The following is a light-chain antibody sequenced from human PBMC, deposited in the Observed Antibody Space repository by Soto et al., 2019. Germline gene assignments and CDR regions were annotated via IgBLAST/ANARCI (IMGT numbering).Light chain of an antibody. CDR2: DVT. Sequence: QSVLTQPASVSGSPGPSNTISCTGTSRDGGGYNYVSWYQQHPGKAPKLLIYDVTNRPSGVSNRFSGSKSGNTASLTISRLQADDQADYPCSSYTSRSRLHYVFGKGTKGT. CDR1: SRDGGGYNY. V-gene: IGLV2-14*01. J-gene: IGLJ1*01. CDR3: SSYTSRSRLHYV.